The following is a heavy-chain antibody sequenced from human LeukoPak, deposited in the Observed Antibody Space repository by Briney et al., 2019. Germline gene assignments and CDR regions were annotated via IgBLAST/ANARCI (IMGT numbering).Heavy chain of an antibody. Sequence: GGSLRLSCAASGFTFNNAWMSWVRQAPGKGLEWVGRIKSKTDGGTTDYAAPVKGRFTISRDDSKNTLFLEMSSLKTEDTAVYYCAAAAKVGGHWGQGTLVTVSS. CDR1: GFTFNNAW. D-gene: IGHD1-26*01. J-gene: IGHJ4*02. CDR2: IKSKTDGGTT. V-gene: IGHV3-15*01. CDR3: AAAAKVGGH.